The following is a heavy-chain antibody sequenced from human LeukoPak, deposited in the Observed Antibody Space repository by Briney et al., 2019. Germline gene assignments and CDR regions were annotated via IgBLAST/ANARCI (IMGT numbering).Heavy chain of an antibody. CDR2: INPNSGGT. J-gene: IGHJ4*02. D-gene: IGHD5-24*01. V-gene: IGHV1-2*02. Sequence: GASVKVSCKASGYTFTGYYMHWVRQAPGQGLEWMGWINPNSGGTSYAQKFQGRVTMTRDTSISTAYMELSRLRSDDTAVYYCARVAVEMATGDWGQGTLVTVSS. CDR3: ARVAVEMATGD. CDR1: GYTFTGYY.